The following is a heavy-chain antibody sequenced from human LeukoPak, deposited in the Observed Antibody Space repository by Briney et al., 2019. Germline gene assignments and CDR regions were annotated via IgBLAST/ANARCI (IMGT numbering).Heavy chain of an antibody. V-gene: IGHV1-2*02. Sequence: ASVKLSCKASGYTFTGYYMHWVREAPAPGLEQIGWINTNSGGTNYAQKFQGRVTVTRDTYISTAYMGLSRLRSDDTAVYYCARVPREGVVILYGMDVWGQGTTVTVSS. CDR3: ARVPREGVVILYGMDV. CDR1: GYTFTGYY. J-gene: IGHJ6*02. CDR2: INTNSGGT. D-gene: IGHD3-22*01.